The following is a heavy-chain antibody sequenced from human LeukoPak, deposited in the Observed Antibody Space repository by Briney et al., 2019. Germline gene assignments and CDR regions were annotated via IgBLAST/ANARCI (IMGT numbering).Heavy chain of an antibody. V-gene: IGHV1-18*01. J-gene: IGHJ5*02. D-gene: IGHD4-17*01. CDR2: ISAYNGNT. Sequence: ASVKVSCKASGYTFTSYGISWVRQAPGQGLEWMGWISAYNGNTNYAQKLQGRVTMTTDTSTSTAYVELRSLRSDDTAVYYCAREGPTVFSGNWFDPWGQGTLVTVSS. CDR1: GYTFTSYG. CDR3: AREGPTVFSGNWFDP.